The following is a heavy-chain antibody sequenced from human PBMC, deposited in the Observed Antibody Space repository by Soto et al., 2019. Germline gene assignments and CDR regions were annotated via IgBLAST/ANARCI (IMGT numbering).Heavy chain of an antibody. Sequence: QVQLQESGPGLVKPSETLSLTCTVSGGSVSSGSYYWSWIRQPPGKGLEWIGYIYYSGSTNYNPPLKSRVTISVDTSKNQFSLKLSSVTAADTAVYYCASQGRYCSGGSCSRGAFDYWGQGTLVTVSS. D-gene: IGHD2-15*01. V-gene: IGHV4-61*01. CDR3: ASQGRYCSGGSCSRGAFDY. J-gene: IGHJ4*02. CDR2: IYYSGST. CDR1: GGSVSSGSYY.